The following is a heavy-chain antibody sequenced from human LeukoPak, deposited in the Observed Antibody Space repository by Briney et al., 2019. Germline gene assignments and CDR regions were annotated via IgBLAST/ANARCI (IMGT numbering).Heavy chain of an antibody. CDR1: GFTFSNYW. CDR2: INSDGSST. Sequence: GGSLRLSCAASGFTFSNYWMHWVRQAPGKGLVWASRINSDGSSTRYADSAKGRFTISRDNAKNTLYLQMNSLRAEDTAVYYCGRELDWLPTLDYWGQGTLVTVSS. J-gene: IGHJ4*02. V-gene: IGHV3-74*01. D-gene: IGHD3-9*01. CDR3: GRELDWLPTLDY.